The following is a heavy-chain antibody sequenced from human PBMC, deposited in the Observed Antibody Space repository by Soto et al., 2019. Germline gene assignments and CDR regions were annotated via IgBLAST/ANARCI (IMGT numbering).Heavy chain of an antibody. Sequence: GASVRVSCKASGGTFSSYAISWVRQAPGQGLEWMGGIIPIFGTANYAQKFQGRVTITADKSTSTAYMELSSLRSEDTAVYYCARSMYDSSGYFRECAFDIWGQGTMVTVSS. V-gene: IGHV1-69*06. CDR1: GGTFSSYA. CDR2: IIPIFGTA. CDR3: ARSMYDSSGYFRECAFDI. J-gene: IGHJ3*02. D-gene: IGHD3-22*01.